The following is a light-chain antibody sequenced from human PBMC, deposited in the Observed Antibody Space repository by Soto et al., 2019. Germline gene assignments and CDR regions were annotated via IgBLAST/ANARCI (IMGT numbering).Light chain of an antibody. CDR2: DVS. V-gene: IGKV1-33*01. Sequence: DIQMIQSPSSLSASIGDRVTITCRTSQEISNALNWYQQKPGKAPKLLIYDVSHLETGVPSRFSGGGSGTDFTFTINSLQVEDIATYYCQQYDDLPYTFGQGTKLEIK. CDR1: QEISNA. CDR3: QQYDDLPYT. J-gene: IGKJ2*01.